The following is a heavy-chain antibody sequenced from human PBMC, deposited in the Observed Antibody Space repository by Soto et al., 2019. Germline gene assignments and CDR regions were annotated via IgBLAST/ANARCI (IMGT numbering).Heavy chain of an antibody. CDR3: ARHYCSGGSCYYYYYYMDV. CDR2: VYYSGTA. D-gene: IGHD2-15*01. V-gene: IGHV4-59*08. CDR1: GGSITSYY. Sequence: SETLSLTCTVSGGSITSYYWNWIRQSPGKGLEWVGYVYYSGTANYNPSLKSRLTISVDTSKNQFSLKLSSVTAADTAVYYCARHYCSGGSCYYYYYYMDVWGQGTTVAVSS. J-gene: IGHJ6*03.